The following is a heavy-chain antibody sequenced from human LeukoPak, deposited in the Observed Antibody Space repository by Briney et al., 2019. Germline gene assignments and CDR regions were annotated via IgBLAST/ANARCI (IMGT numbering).Heavy chain of an antibody. CDR1: GFTFSSYA. CDR2: ISGSGGST. CDR3: AKESPGYSSGWSGGIDY. J-gene: IGHJ4*02. Sequence: GGSLRLSCAASGFTFSSYAMSWVRQAPGKGLEWVSAISGSGGSTYYADSVKGRFTISRDNSKNTLYLQMNSLRAEDTAVYYCAKESPGYSSGWSGGIDYWGQGTLVTVSS. D-gene: IGHD6-19*01. V-gene: IGHV3-23*01.